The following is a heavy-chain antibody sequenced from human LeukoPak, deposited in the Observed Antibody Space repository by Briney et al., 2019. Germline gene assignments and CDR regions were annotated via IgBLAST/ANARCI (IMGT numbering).Heavy chain of an antibody. J-gene: IGHJ4*02. CDR3: ARLYSGSYHY. CDR1: GFRVSSNY. D-gene: IGHD1-26*01. Sequence: GGSLRLSCAASGFRVSSNYMSWVRQAPGEGLEWVSVISSGGSTDYADSVKGRFTISRDNAKNSLYLQMNSLRAEDTAVYYCARLYSGSYHYWGQGTLVTVSS. CDR2: ISSGGST. V-gene: IGHV3-66*01.